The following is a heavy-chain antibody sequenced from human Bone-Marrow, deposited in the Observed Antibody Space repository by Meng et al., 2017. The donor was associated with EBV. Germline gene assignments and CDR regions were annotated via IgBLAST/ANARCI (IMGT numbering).Heavy chain of an antibody. D-gene: IGHD6-19*01. CDR2: VHYTGST. CDR3: ARPFPSWQSPRLDPFGA. Sequence: QVPPQESGPGLWKPSETLSLTCTVSGDSISSFYYWGWIRQPPGRGLEWIGSVHYTGSTYYSPSLKSRVTVSVDTSKNQFSLRLTSVTAADTAVYYCARPFPSWQSPRLDPFGAWGQGTLVTVSS. J-gene: IGHJ5*02. V-gene: IGHV4-39*01. CDR1: GDSISSFYY.